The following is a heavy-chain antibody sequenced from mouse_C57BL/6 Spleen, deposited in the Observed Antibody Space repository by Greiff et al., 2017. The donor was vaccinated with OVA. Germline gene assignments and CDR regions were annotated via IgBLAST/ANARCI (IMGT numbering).Heavy chain of an antibody. J-gene: IGHJ3*01. CDR3: ARKSSYDYLAY. CDR1: GYSFTGYY. D-gene: IGHD1-1*01. V-gene: IGHV1-42*01. Sequence: EVQLQQSGPELVKPGASVKISCKASGYSFTGYYMNWVKQSPEKSLEWIGEINPSTGGTTYNQKFKAKATLTVDKSSSTAYMQLKSLTSEDSAVYYCARKSSYDYLAYWGQGTLVTVSA. CDR2: INPSTGGT.